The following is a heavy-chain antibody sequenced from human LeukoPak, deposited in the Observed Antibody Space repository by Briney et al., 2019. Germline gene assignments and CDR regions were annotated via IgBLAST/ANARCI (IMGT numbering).Heavy chain of an antibody. CDR1: GFTFSSYN. CDR3: ARDPYSGSYGADYYYYMDV. J-gene: IGHJ6*03. D-gene: IGHD1-26*01. CDR2: ITSGSSHT. Sequence: GGSLRLSCAASGFTFSSYNMNWVLQTPGQGLEWVSSITSGSSHTYYADSVKGRFTISRDNAKSSLYLQMNSLRAEDTAVYYCARDPYSGSYGADYYYYMDVWGKGTTVTISS. V-gene: IGHV3-21*01.